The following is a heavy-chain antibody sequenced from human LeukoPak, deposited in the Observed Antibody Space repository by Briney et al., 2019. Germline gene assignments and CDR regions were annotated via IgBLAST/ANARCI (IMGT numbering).Heavy chain of an antibody. Sequence: GGSLRLSCSASGFPFSSYAMHWVRQAPGKGLEYVSAISDSGGSTYYADSVKGRFTISRDNSKNTLFLQMNTLGADDTAVYYCAKNVGSFRSPFDYWGQGTLVTVSS. D-gene: IGHD3-16*02. CDR2: ISDSGGST. CDR1: GFPFSSYA. J-gene: IGHJ4*02. V-gene: IGHV3-64*04. CDR3: AKNVGSFRSPFDY.